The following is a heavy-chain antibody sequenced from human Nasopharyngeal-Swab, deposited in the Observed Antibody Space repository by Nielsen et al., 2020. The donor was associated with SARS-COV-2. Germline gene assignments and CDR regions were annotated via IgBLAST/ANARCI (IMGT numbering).Heavy chain of an antibody. CDR3: ARLPGIAAAGRERYYYYYMDV. D-gene: IGHD6-13*01. CDR2: IIPIFGTA. Sequence: SVKVSRKASGGTFSSYAISWVRRAPGQGLEWMGGIIPIFGTANYAQKFQGRVTITADESTSTAYMELSSLRSEDTAVYYCARLPGIAAAGRERYYYYYMDVWGKGTTVTVSS. V-gene: IGHV1-69*13. CDR1: GGTFSSYA. J-gene: IGHJ6*03.